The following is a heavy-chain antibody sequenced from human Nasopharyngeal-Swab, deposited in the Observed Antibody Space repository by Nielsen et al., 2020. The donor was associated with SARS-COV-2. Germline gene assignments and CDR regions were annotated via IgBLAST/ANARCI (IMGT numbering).Heavy chain of an antibody. Sequence: GEPLKISCAASGFTFSSYAMSWVRQAPGKGLEWVSAISGSGGSTYYADSVKGRFTISRDNSKNTLYLQMNSLRAEDTAVYYCAKVLSHYGDYGNDAFDIWGQGTMVTVSS. D-gene: IGHD4-17*01. CDR2: ISGSGGST. J-gene: IGHJ3*02. V-gene: IGHV3-23*01. CDR1: GFTFSSYA. CDR3: AKVLSHYGDYGNDAFDI.